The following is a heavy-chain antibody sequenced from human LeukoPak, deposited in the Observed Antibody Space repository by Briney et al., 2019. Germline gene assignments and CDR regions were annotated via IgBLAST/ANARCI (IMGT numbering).Heavy chain of an antibody. CDR3: ARDAGSSGWRQGDS. D-gene: IGHD6-19*01. CDR1: GYTFSSYG. Sequence: ASVKVSWKASGYTFSSYGISWVRQAPGQGLEWMGWISAYNGNTNYAQKFQGRVTMTTDTSTSTAYMEIRSLTSDDTAIYYCARDAGSSGWRQGDSWGQGTLVTVSS. J-gene: IGHJ5*01. V-gene: IGHV1-18*01. CDR2: ISAYNGNT.